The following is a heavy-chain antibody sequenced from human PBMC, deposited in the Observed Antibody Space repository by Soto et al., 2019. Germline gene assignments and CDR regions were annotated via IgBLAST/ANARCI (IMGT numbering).Heavy chain of an antibody. Sequence: SGPTLVNPTQTLTLTCTFSRFALSTSGVGVGWIRQPPGKALEWLALIYWDDDKRYSPSLKSRLTITKDTSKNQVVLTMTNMDPVDTATYYCAHQGDDSSEFNWFDPWGQGTLVTVSS. V-gene: IGHV2-5*02. CDR1: RFALSTSGVG. J-gene: IGHJ5*02. CDR2: IYWDDDK. D-gene: IGHD3-22*01. CDR3: AHQGDDSSEFNWFDP.